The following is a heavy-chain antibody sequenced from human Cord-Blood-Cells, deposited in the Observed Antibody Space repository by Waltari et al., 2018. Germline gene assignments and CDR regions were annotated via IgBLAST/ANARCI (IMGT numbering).Heavy chain of an antibody. CDR1: GYTFTSYG. CDR2: ISAYNGNT. J-gene: IGHJ6*03. Sequence: QVQLAQSGAEVKKPAASVKVSCKASGYTFTSYGISWVRQARGQGREWMGWISAYNGNTNYARKLQGKATMTTDRSTSTAYMEMRSLRSDDTAVYYCARAGVVIIPYYYYYMDVWGKGTTVTVSS. V-gene: IGHV1-18*01. CDR3: ARAGVVIIPYYYYYMDV. D-gene: IGHD3-3*01.